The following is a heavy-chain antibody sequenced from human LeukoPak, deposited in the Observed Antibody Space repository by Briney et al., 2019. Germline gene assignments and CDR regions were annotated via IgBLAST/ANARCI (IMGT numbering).Heavy chain of an antibody. CDR3: ARAPHYDFWSGYGVGYYYYMDV. D-gene: IGHD3-3*01. J-gene: IGHJ6*03. Sequence: SETLSLTCTVSGSSIAGSDYFWTWIRQPPGKGLEWIGYIYYSGSTNYNPSLKSRVTISVDTSKNQFSLKLSSVTAADTAVYYCARAPHYDFWSGYGVGYYYYMDVWGKGTTVTVSS. V-gene: IGHV4-61*08. CDR2: IYYSGST. CDR1: GSSIAGSDYF.